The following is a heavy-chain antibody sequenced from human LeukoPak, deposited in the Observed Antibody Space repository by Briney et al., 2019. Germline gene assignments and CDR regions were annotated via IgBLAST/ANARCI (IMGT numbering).Heavy chain of an antibody. CDR2: IILILGIA. J-gene: IGHJ4*02. Sequence: SVKVSCKASGGTFSSYAISWVRQAPGQGLEWMGRIILILGIANYAQKFQGRVTITADKSTSTAYMELSSLRSEDTAVYYCARDIDYGDYPTYWGQGTLVTVSS. CDR1: GGTFSSYA. V-gene: IGHV1-69*04. CDR3: ARDIDYGDYPTY. D-gene: IGHD4-17*01.